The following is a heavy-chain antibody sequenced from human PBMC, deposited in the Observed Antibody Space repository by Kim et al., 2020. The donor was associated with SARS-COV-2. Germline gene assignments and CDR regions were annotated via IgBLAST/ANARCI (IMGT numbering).Heavy chain of an antibody. J-gene: IGHJ3*02. D-gene: IGHD3-10*02. CDR3: ARGMVGVGGDASDI. Sequence: ASVKGRFTITGDNAKNSLYLQVTSLTAEDTAIYYCARGMVGVGGDASDIWGQGTVVTVSS. V-gene: IGHV3-21*06.